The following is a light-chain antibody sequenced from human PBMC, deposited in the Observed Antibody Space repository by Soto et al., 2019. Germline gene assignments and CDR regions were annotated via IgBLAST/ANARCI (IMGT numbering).Light chain of an antibody. CDR2: SAS. V-gene: IGKV1-27*01. CDR1: QGISSY. J-gene: IGKJ5*01. Sequence: IQLTQSPSSLSASVGDRVTITCRVSQGISSYLNWYRQKPGKVPKLLIYSASNLQSGVPSRFSGSGSGTDFTLTISSLEPEDFAVYYCQQRSNWPPITFGQGTRLEIK. CDR3: QQRSNWPPIT.